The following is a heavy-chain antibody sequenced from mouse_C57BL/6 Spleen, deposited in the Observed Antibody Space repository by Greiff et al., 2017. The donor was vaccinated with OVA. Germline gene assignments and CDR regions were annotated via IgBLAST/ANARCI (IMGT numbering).Heavy chain of an antibody. Sequence: QVQLQQSGAELVKPGASVKLSCKASGYTFTSYWMHWVKQRPGQGLEWIGMIHPNSGSTNYNEKFKSKAALTVDKSSSTAYMQLSSLTSEDSAVYYCARRGEEYDYWGQGTPLTVSS. J-gene: IGHJ2*01. CDR3: ARRGEEYDY. V-gene: IGHV1-64*01. D-gene: IGHD2-13*01. CDR2: IHPNSGST. CDR1: GYTFTSYW.